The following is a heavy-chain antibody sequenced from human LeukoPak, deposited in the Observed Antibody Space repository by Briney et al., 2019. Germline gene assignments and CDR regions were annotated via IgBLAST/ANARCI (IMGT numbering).Heavy chain of an antibody. Sequence: PGGSLRLSCAASGFTFNNAWMIWVRQAPGKGLEWVGRIKSKTDGGTTDYAAPVKGRFTISRDDSKNTLYLQMNSLKTEDTAVYYCITFSMIVVVISDWGQGTLVTVSS. CDR3: ITFSMIVVVISD. V-gene: IGHV3-15*01. CDR2: IKSKTDGGTT. D-gene: IGHD3-22*01. J-gene: IGHJ4*02. CDR1: GFTFNNAW.